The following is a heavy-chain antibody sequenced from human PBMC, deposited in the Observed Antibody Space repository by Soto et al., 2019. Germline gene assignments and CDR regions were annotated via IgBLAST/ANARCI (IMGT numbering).Heavy chain of an antibody. V-gene: IGHV1-46*01. CDR2: INPGGGGT. Sequence: QVQLVQSGAEVKKPGASVKVSCKASGYIFTTYNMHWVRQAPGQGLEWMGIINPGGGGTSYAQNFQGRVTMTRDTSTSTVYMDLSSLRSEDTAVYYCARESSGWFDPWGQGTLVTVSS. CDR1: GYIFTTYN. CDR3: ARESSGWFDP. J-gene: IGHJ5*02.